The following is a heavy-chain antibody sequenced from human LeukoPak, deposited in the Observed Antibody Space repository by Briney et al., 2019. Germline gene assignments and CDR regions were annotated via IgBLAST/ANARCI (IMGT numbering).Heavy chain of an antibody. CDR3: AKGGSSGWLRSYFDC. CDR1: GFTFSSYE. V-gene: IGHV3-23*01. Sequence: GGSLRLSCAASGFTFSSYEMNWVRQAPGKGLEWVSAISASGASTFYPDSVKGRFTISRDNSQNTVFLQMNSLRPEDTAVYYCAKGGSSGWLRSYFDCWGQGTLVSVSS. J-gene: IGHJ4*02. D-gene: IGHD6-19*01. CDR2: ISASGAST.